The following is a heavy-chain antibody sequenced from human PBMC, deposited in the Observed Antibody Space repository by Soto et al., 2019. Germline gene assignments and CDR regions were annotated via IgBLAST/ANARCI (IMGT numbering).Heavy chain of an antibody. J-gene: IGHJ4*02. CDR2: IYHSGST. V-gene: IGHV4-4*02. D-gene: IGHD4-4*01. Sequence: SETLSLTCTVSGGSISSSNWWSWVRQPPGKGLEWIGEIYHSGSTNYNPSLKSRVTISVDKSKNQFSLKLSSVTAADTAVYYCARCDSNYIALDYWGQGTLVTVSS. CDR3: ARCDSNYIALDY. CDR1: GGSISSSNW.